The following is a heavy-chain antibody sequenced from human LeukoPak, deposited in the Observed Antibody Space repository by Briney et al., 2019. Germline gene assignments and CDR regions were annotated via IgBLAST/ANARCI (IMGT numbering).Heavy chain of an antibody. CDR1: GGSFSGYY. CDR2: INHSGGT. D-gene: IGHD3-16*01. J-gene: IGHJ5*02. Sequence: SETLSLTCAVYGGSFSGYYWSWIRQPPGKGLEWIGEINHSGGTNYNPSLKSRVTISVDTSKNQFSLKLSSVTAADTAVYYCARVWYYDYVWPSWGQGTLVTVSS. V-gene: IGHV4-34*01. CDR3: ARVWYYDYVWPS.